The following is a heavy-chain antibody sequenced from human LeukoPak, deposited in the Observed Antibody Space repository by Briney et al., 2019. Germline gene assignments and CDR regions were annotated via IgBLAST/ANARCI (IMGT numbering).Heavy chain of an antibody. D-gene: IGHD1-20*01. V-gene: IGHV4-39*07. J-gene: IGHJ3*02. CDR2: IYYRGST. CDR1: GGSFSSRTNY. Sequence: SETLSLTCTVSGGSFSSRTNYWGWIRQPPGKGLEWIGNIYYRGSTYSNPSLKSRVTISVDTSTKRFSLNVISVTAADTAVYYCARGTDNWSSVEAFDIWGRGTMVTVSS. CDR3: ARGTDNWSSVEAFDI.